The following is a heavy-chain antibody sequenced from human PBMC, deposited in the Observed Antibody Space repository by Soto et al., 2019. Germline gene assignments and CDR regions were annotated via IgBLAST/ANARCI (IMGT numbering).Heavy chain of an antibody. CDR3: AREVEGRSYQPIDF. CDR1: GYTFTSYD. D-gene: IGHD2-15*01. CDR2: MNPNSGNT. V-gene: IGHV1-8*01. Sequence: QVQLVQSGAEVKKPGASVKVSFKASGYTFTSYDINWVRQATGQGLEWMGWMNPNSGNTGYAQKFQGRVTMTRDTSINSAYMELSSLRSEDTAVYYCAREVEGRSYQPIDFWGQGTLVTVSS. J-gene: IGHJ4*02.